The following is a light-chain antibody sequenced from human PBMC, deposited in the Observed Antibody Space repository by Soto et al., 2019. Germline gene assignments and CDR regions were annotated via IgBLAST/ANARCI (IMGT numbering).Light chain of an antibody. CDR1: SSNIGNNY. J-gene: IGLJ1*01. Sequence: QSVLTQPPSVSATPGQRVTISCSGSSSNIGNNYVHWYQQLPGTAPKVLSNRNNQRPSGVPDRFSGSKSGTSASLAISGLRSEDEAEYYCATWDDTVRIYVFGTGTKLTVL. CDR2: RNN. V-gene: IGLV1-47*01. CDR3: ATWDDTVRIYV.